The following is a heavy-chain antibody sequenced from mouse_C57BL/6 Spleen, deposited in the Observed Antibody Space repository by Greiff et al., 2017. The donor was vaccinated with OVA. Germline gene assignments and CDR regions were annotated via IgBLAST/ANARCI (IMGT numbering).Heavy chain of an antibody. CDR3: ARDYYGSPSFDD. CDR2: IYPGSGST. J-gene: IGHJ2*01. CDR1: GYTFTSYW. D-gene: IGHD1-1*01. V-gene: IGHV1-55*01. Sequence: QVQLQQPGAELVKPGASVKMSCKASGYTFTSYWITWVKQRPGQGLEWIGDIYPGSGSTNYNAKFKSKATLTVDTSSSTAYMQLSSLTSEDSAVYYCARDYYGSPSFDDWGQGTTLTVSS.